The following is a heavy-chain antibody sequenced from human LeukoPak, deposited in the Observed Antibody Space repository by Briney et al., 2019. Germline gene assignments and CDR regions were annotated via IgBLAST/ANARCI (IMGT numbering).Heavy chain of an antibody. J-gene: IGHJ4*02. CDR1: GFTFSDYY. Sequence: ASVKVSCKASGFTFSDYYIHWVRQAPGQGLDYMGHINLNSGGTFYVQKFQGRVTMTRDTSICTAYMDLSRLTSDDTAVYFCASDPSSSDNFFDFWGQGTLVTVSS. CDR2: INLNSGGT. V-gene: IGHV1-2*06. D-gene: IGHD6-6*01. CDR3: ASDPSSSDNFFDF.